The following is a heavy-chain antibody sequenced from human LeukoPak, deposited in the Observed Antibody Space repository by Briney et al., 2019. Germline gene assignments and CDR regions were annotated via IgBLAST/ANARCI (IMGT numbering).Heavy chain of an antibody. CDR1: GGSISSGDYY. CDR3: ARDRSSYGVRELDY. V-gene: IGHV4-30-4*01. CDR2: IYYSGST. Sequence: SETLSLTCTVSGGSISSGDYYWSWIRQPPGKGLEWIGYIYYSGSTYYNPSLKSRVTISVDTSKNQFSLKLSSVTAAETAVYYCARDRSSYGVRELDYWGQGTLVTVSS. J-gene: IGHJ4*02. D-gene: IGHD5-12*01.